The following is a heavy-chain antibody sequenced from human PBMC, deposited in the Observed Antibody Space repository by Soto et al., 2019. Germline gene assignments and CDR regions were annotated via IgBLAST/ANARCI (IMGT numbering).Heavy chain of an antibody. CDR3: ARPQGSGWRFNALDF. J-gene: IGHJ3*01. Sequence: ASVKVSCKASGGTFGRNAINWMRQAPGQGLEWMGGIIPMFGTANHAQKFRDRIVITADESTNTAYLELNSLRYEDTAIYYCARPQGSGWRFNALDFWGQGTVVTVSS. CDR2: IIPMFGTA. CDR1: GGTFGRNA. V-gene: IGHV1-69*13. D-gene: IGHD6-19*01.